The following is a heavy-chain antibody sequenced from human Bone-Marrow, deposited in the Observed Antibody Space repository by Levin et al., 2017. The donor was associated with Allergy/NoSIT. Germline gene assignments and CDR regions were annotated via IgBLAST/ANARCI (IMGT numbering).Heavy chain of an antibody. J-gene: IGHJ6*02. D-gene: IGHD5-24*01. CDR3: ARVGEMATPYYYGMDV. CDR1: GGSISSGNYY. CDR2: IHYSGST. Sequence: NASETLSLTCTVSGGSISSGNYYWSWIRQPPGKGLEWIGYIHYSGSTYYNPSLKSRVSISADTSKKQFSLKLSSVTAADTAVYYCARVGEMATPYYYGMDVWGQGTTVTVSS. V-gene: IGHV4-30-4*01.